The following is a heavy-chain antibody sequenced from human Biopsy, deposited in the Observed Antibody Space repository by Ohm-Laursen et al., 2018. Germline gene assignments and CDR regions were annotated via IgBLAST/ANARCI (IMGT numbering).Heavy chain of an antibody. CDR1: GFTYTTFA. J-gene: IGHJ4*02. CDR3: AKDWTSQYYYDSMDDY. Sequence: SLRLSCSASGFTYTTFAMSWVRQAPGKGPEWVSTISANGATSYYADSVKGRFTISRDNSKNTLYLQMNSVRADDTAIYYCAKDWTSQYYYDSMDDYWGQGTLVTVSS. D-gene: IGHD3-22*01. V-gene: IGHV3-23*01. CDR2: ISANGATS.